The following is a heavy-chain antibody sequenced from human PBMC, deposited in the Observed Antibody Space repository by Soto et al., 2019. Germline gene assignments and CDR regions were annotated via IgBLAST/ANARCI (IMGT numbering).Heavy chain of an antibody. CDR2: IIPVFDTT. CDR1: GGTFSNYA. CDR3: TKGGYCNGGVCYRAVDD. D-gene: IGHD2-8*02. J-gene: IGHJ4*02. V-gene: IGHV1-69*01. Sequence: QVQLVQSGAEVKKPGSSVKVSCKASGGTFSNYAVSWVRQAPGQGLEWMGVIIPVFDTTYYAQKFQGRVTITADESTSTAYMQLSSLRSEDTAVYYCTKGGYCNGGVCYRAVDDWGQGTLVTVSS.